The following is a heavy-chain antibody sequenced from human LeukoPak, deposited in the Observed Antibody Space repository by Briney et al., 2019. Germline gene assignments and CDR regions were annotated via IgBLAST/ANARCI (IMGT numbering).Heavy chain of an antibody. CDR2: IYSGGST. Sequence: GGPLRLSCAASGFTVSSNYMSWVRQAPGKGLEWVSVIYSGGSTYYADSVKGRFTISRDNSKNTLYLQMNSLRAEDTAVYYCAGSSSSWYYYYGMDVWGQGTTVTVSS. CDR3: AGSSSSWYYYYGMDV. CDR1: GFTVSSNY. V-gene: IGHV3-53*01. J-gene: IGHJ6*02. D-gene: IGHD6-13*01.